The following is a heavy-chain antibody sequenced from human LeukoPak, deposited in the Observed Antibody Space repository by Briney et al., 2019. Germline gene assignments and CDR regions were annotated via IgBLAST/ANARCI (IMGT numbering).Heavy chain of an antibody. J-gene: IGHJ4*02. CDR1: GGSISSGGYY. CDR3: ARVLFTVVTSRFDY. V-gene: IGHV4-31*03. CDR2: IYYSGST. D-gene: IGHD4-23*01. Sequence: SETQSPTCTVSGGSISSGGYYWSWIRQHPGKGLEWIGYIYYSGSTYYNPSLKSRVTISVDTSKNQFSLKLSSVTAADTAVYYCARVLFTVVTSRFDYWGQGTLVTVSS.